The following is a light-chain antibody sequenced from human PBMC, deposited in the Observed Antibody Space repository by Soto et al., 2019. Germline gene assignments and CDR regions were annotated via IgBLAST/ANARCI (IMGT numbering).Light chain of an antibody. CDR1: QSVNIN. V-gene: IGKV3-15*01. J-gene: IGKJ1*01. CDR2: GAS. Sequence: EIVMTQSPATLSVSPGERATLSCRASQSVNINLAWYQQKAGQAPRLLIYGASTRFPGIPARFSGSGSGTESSLTISSLQSEDSAVYYCQQYSRWPTWTFGQGTKVEIK. CDR3: QQYSRWPTWT.